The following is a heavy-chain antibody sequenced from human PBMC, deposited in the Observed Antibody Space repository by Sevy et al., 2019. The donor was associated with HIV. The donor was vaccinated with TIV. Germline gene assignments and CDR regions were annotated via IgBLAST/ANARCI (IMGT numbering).Heavy chain of an antibody. D-gene: IGHD5-12*01. CDR2: ISYDGSLK. J-gene: IGHJ4*02. V-gene: IGHV3-30*03. Sequence: GESLKISCAGSGFTFSTYAMHWVRQAPGKGLEWLAVISYDGSLKFHTDSVRGRFTISRDNSKNTVYLQMNSLRAEDTAVYYCAREHPGYNPFDNWGQGTLVTVS. CDR3: AREHPGYNPFDN. CDR1: GFTFSTYA.